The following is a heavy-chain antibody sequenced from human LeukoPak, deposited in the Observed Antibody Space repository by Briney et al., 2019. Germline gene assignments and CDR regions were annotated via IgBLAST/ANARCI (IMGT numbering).Heavy chain of an antibody. CDR1: GYTLTELS. Sequence: GASVKVSCKVSGYTLTELSMHWVRQAPGKGLEWMGGFDPEDGETIYAQKFQGRVIMTEDTSTDTAYMELSSLRSEDTAVYYCATDSGYATRTHYYYYGMDVWGQGTTVTVSS. D-gene: IGHD5-12*01. V-gene: IGHV1-24*01. J-gene: IGHJ6*02. CDR3: ATDSGYATRTHYYYYGMDV. CDR2: FDPEDGET.